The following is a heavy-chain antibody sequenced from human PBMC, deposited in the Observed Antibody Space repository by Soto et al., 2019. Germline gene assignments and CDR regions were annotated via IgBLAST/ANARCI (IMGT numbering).Heavy chain of an antibody. V-gene: IGHV4-39*01. D-gene: IGHD3-10*01. CDR1: SGSISSSSYY. J-gene: IGHJ3*01. CDR2: IYYSGRT. Sequence: QLQLQESGPGLVKPSETLSLTCPVSSGSISSSSYYWGWIRQPPGKGLEWIGSIYYSGRTYYNPSLKSRVTILVDTPRNQLSLRLCSVTAADTAVYYCATWTLGDFWEGSEKSVFDVWGQGTMVIVSS. CDR3: ATWTLGDFWEGSEKSVFDV.